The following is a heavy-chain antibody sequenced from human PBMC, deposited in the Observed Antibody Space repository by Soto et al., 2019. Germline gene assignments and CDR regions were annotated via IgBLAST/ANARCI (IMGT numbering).Heavy chain of an antibody. J-gene: IGHJ3*02. CDR3: ASPSQQESIAARVDAFDI. V-gene: IGHV5-51*01. D-gene: IGHD6-6*01. CDR1: GYSFTSYW. CDR2: IYPGDSDT. Sequence: GESLKISCKGSGYSFTSYWIGWVRQMPGKGLEWMGIIYPGDSDTRYSPSFQGQVTISADKSISTAYLQWSSLKASDTAMYYCASPSQQESIAARVDAFDIWGQGTMVTVSS.